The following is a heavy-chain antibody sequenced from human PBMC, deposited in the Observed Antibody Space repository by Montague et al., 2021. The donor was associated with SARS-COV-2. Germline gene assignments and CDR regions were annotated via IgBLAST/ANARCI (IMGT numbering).Heavy chain of an antibody. Sequence: SETLSLTCAVYEGSFSGYNRGWVRQSPGKGLEWIGQINDSGGTKYNPSLKSRVTISLDTSKNQFSLKLSSVTAADTAVYYCARGVPGYWGQGTLVTVSS. D-gene: IGHD4/OR15-4a*01. CDR1: EGSFSGYN. CDR2: INDSGGT. J-gene: IGHJ4*02. CDR3: ARGVPGY. V-gene: IGHV4-34*01.